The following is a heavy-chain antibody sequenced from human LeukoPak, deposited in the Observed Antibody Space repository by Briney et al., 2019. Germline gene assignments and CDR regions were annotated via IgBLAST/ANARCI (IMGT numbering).Heavy chain of an antibody. Sequence: GGSLRLSCAGSGFTFSSYAMSWVRQAPGKGLEGVSSISGSGGSTYYADSVKGRFTISRDNSKNTLYLQMNSLRAEDTAVYYCAKVVYCSSTSCFGLDYSGQGTLVTVSS. D-gene: IGHD2-2*01. J-gene: IGHJ4*02. CDR1: GFTFSSYA. V-gene: IGHV3-23*01. CDR3: AKVVYCSSTSCFGLDY. CDR2: ISGSGGST.